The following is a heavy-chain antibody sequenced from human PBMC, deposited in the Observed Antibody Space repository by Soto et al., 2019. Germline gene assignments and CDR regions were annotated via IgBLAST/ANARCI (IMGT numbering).Heavy chain of an antibody. D-gene: IGHD2-15*01. J-gene: IGHJ6*02. CDR2: INHIGST. V-gene: IGHV4-34*01. Sequence: SETLSLTCAVYVGSFSGYYWSWIRQPPGKGLEWIGEINHIGSTNYNPSLKSRVTISVDTSKNQFSLKLSSVTAADTAVYYCARLVVVVAATESRYYYYGMDVWGQGTTVTVSS. CDR3: ARLVVVVAATESRYYYYGMDV. CDR1: VGSFSGYY.